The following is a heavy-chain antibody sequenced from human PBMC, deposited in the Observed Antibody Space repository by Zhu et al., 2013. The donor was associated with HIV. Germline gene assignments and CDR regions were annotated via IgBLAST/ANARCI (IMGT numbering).Heavy chain of an antibody. Sequence: QVQLVQSGAEVKKPGSSVKVSCKASGGTFSSYAISWVRQAPGQGLEWMGGISAYNGNTHYAQKLQGRVTMTTDTSTSTAYMELRSLRSDDTAVYYCARDLRSPLGTSPGYFDLWGRGTLVTVSS. J-gene: IGHJ2*01. CDR3: ARDLRSPLGTSPGYFDL. CDR2: ISAYNGNT. V-gene: IGHV1-18*01. CDR1: GGTFSSYA.